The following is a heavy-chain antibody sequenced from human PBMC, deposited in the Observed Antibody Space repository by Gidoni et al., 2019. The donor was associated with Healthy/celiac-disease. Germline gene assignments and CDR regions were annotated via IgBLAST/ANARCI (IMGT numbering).Heavy chain of an antibody. Sequence: QVQLQESGPGLVKPSETLSLTCTVSGGSISSYYWSWIRQPPGKGLEWIGYIYYSGSTNYNPPLKRRVTISVDTAKDQFPPKLGSVTAADTAVYYCARLLGLLGGFDYWGQGTLVTVSS. D-gene: IGHD7-27*01. CDR3: ARLLGLLGGFDY. CDR2: IYYSGST. V-gene: IGHV4-59*01. CDR1: GGSISSYY. J-gene: IGHJ4*02.